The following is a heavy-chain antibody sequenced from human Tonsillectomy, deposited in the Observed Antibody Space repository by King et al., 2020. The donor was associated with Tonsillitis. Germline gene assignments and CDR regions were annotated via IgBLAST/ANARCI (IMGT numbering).Heavy chain of an antibody. Sequence: VQLVQSGRGLVKPGGSLRLSCATSGFIFRNFDMNWVRQAPRKGLEWVASISSSSDYIYYADSLKGRFTISRDDAKSSLYLQMNYLRAEDTAVYYCAKDKGAGQYDTGRGAFDVWGQGTMVTVSS. V-gene: IGHV3-21*01. CDR2: ISSSSDYI. D-gene: IGHD2-8*02. J-gene: IGHJ3*01. CDR3: AKDKGAGQYDTGRGAFDV. CDR1: GFIFRNFD.